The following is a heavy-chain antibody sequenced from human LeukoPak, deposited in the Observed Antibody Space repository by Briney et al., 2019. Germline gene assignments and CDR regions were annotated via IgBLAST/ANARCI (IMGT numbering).Heavy chain of an antibody. CDR2: IDWDDDK. CDR1: GFSLSTSGMC. J-gene: IGHJ4*02. V-gene: IGHV2-70*11. Sequence: SGPTLVNPTQTLTLTCTFSGFSLSTSGMCVSWIRQPPEKALEWLTRIDWDDDKYYSTSLKTKLTISKDTSKNQVVPTMTNMDPVDTATYYCAREDILTGYSYWGQGTLVTVSS. D-gene: IGHD3-9*01. CDR3: AREDILTGYSY.